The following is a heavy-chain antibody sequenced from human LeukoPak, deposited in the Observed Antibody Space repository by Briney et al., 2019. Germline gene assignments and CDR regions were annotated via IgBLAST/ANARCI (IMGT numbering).Heavy chain of an antibody. CDR1: GFTFSSYA. Sequence: GGSLRLSCAASGFTFSSYAMSWVRQAPGKGLEWVSLIYSGGSTYYADSVKGRFTISRDNAKNTVYLEMSSLRAEDSAVYYCARDPHYGAGFYRYYYMDVWGEGTTVTVSS. J-gene: IGHJ6*03. CDR3: ARDPHYGAGFYRYYYMDV. D-gene: IGHD3-10*01. V-gene: IGHV3-66*01. CDR2: IYSGGST.